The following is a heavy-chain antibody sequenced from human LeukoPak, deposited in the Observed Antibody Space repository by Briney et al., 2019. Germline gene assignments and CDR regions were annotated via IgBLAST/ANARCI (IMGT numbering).Heavy chain of an antibody. CDR3: ARHFKAAAYCSSTSCYGYFDY. J-gene: IGHJ4*02. D-gene: IGHD2-2*01. Sequence: SETLSLTCAVYGGSFSGYYWSWIRQPPGKGLEWIGEINHSGSTNYNPSLKSRVTISVDTSKNQFSLKLSSVTAADTAVYYCARHFKAAAYCSSTSCYGYFDYWGQGTLVTVSS. CDR2: INHSGST. V-gene: IGHV4-34*01. CDR1: GGSFSGYY.